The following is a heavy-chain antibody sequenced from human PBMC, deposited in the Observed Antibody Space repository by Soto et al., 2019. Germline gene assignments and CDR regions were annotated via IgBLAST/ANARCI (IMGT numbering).Heavy chain of an antibody. CDR1: GYTFTSYD. Sequence: QVQLVQSGAEVKKPGASVKVSCKASGYTFTSYDINLVRQATGQGLEWMGWMNPNSGNTGYAQKFQGRVTMTRNTSISTAYTELSSLRSEDTAVYYCARWPDGYYYYGMDVWGQGPTVTVSS. J-gene: IGHJ6*02. CDR2: MNPNSGNT. CDR3: ARWPDGYYYYGMDV. V-gene: IGHV1-8*01.